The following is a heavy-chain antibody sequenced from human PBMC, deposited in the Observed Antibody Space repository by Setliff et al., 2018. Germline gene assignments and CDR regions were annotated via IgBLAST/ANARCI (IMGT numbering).Heavy chain of an antibody. J-gene: IGHJ4*02. CDR2: IYHDGNP. CDR1: GVSVNSLTW. D-gene: IGHD6-6*01. Sequence: PSETLSLTCAVSGVSVNSLTWWSWVRQTPGKGLEWIGFIYHDGNPKFNPSVNYNPSLKSRVTMSIDKSKNQFSLNLRYVTAADTAVYYCARGRNVAIRLLDSWGQGNLVTVS. V-gene: IGHV4-28*03. CDR3: ARGRNVAIRLLDS.